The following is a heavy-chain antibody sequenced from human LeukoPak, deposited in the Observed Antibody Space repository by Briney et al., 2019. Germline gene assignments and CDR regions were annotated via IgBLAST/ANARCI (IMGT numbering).Heavy chain of an antibody. CDR2: IYYSGST. Sequence: SETLSLTCTVSGGSISCHYWSWIRQPPGKGLEWIGYIYYSGSTNYNPSLKSRVTISVDTSKNQFSLKLSSVTAADTAVYYCARGYCSSTSCIRVGAYDIWGQGTMVTVSS. J-gene: IGHJ3*02. V-gene: IGHV4-59*11. CDR3: ARGYCSSTSCIRVGAYDI. CDR1: GGSISCHY. D-gene: IGHD2-2*01.